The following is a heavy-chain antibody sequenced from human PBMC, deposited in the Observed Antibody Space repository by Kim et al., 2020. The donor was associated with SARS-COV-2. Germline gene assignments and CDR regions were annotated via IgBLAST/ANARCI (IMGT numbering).Heavy chain of an antibody. CDR2: MNPNSGNT. CDR1: GYTFTSYD. Sequence: ASVKVSCKASGYTFTSYDINWVRQATGQGLEWMGWMNPNSGNTVYAQKFQGRVTMTRNTSISTAYMELSSLRSEGTALYYCARGQVYVWGSYRAWGQGTLVTVSS. CDR3: ARGQVYVWGSYRA. J-gene: IGHJ5*02. V-gene: IGHV1-8*01. D-gene: IGHD3-16*02.